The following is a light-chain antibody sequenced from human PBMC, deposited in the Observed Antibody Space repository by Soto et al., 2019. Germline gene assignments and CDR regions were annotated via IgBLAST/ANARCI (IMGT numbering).Light chain of an antibody. Sequence: DVQMTQSPSSVSASVGDRVTITCRASQNIISWLACYQQKSGEAPKLLIYAASSLQSGVPSRFSGSGYGTEFTPTITSLQPEDFATYYCQQVNSYPITFGQGTRLEIK. J-gene: IGKJ5*01. CDR2: AAS. CDR3: QQVNSYPIT. CDR1: QNIISW. V-gene: IGKV1-12*01.